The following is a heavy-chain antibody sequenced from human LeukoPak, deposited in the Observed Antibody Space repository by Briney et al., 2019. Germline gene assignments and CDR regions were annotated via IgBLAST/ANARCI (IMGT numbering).Heavy chain of an antibody. Sequence: ASVKVSCKASGYTFTSYDINWVRQATGQGLEWMGWMNPNSGNTGYAQKFQGRVTMTRNTSISTAYMELSSLRSEDTAVYYCAREIINHYYDSSAEGDYWGQGTLVTVSS. V-gene: IGHV1-8*01. CDR1: GYTFTSYD. CDR3: AREIINHYYDSSAEGDY. D-gene: IGHD3-22*01. J-gene: IGHJ4*02. CDR2: MNPNSGNT.